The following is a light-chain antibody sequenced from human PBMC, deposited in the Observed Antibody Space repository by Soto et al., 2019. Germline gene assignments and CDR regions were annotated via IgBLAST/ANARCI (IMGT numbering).Light chain of an antibody. V-gene: IGLV2-14*01. Sequence: QSALTQPPSASGSPGQSVTISCTGTSSDVGGYNYVSRYQQHPGKAPKLMIYEVSYRPSGVSHRFSASKSGNTASLTISGLQADDEADYYCISYTGSSTSYVFGTGTKVTVL. CDR3: ISYTGSSTSYV. J-gene: IGLJ1*01. CDR1: SSDVGGYNY. CDR2: EVS.